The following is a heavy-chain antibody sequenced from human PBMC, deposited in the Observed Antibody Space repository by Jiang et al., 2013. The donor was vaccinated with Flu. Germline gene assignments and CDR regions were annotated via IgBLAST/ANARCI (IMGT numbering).Heavy chain of an antibody. D-gene: IGHD6-6*01. J-gene: IGHJ4*02. V-gene: IGHV6-1*01. Sequence: WYTDYAVSVKSRITVNPDTSRNQFSLQLTSVTPEDTAVYYCARLDSSSSLDFWGQGTLVTVSS. CDR3: ARLDSSSSLDF. CDR2: WYT.